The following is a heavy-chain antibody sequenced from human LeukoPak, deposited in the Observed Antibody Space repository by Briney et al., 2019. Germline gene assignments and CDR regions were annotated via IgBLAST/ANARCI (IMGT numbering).Heavy chain of an antibody. Sequence: GGSLRLSCAASGFTFSSYTMNWVRQAPGKGLEWISSIRTGNNDIYYADSLKGRFTISRDNAKNTLYLQMNSLRAEDTAVYYCASKRGYSSGEDAFDIWGQGTMVTVSS. D-gene: IGHD5-18*01. CDR2: IRTGNNDI. CDR1: GFTFSSYT. J-gene: IGHJ3*02. CDR3: ASKRGYSSGEDAFDI. V-gene: IGHV3-21*06.